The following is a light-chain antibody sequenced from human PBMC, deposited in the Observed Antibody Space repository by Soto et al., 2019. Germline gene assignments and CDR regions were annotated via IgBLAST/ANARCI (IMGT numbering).Light chain of an antibody. CDR2: EVS. CDR1: SSDVGGYNY. J-gene: IGLJ1*01. V-gene: IGLV2-8*01. CDR3: SSYSDTNYHYV. Sequence: QSALTQPPSASGYFGQSVTISCTGTSSDVGGYNYVSWYQQHPGKAPKLMIYEVSERPSGVPDRFSGSKSGNTASLTVSGLQADDEADYYCSSYSDTNYHYVFGTGTKVTVL.